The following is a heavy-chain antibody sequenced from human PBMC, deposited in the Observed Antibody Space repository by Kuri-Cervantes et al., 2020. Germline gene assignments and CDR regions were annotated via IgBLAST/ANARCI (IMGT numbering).Heavy chain of an antibody. CDR3: AGPAAGRDYYYYMDV. CDR1: GGTFSSYA. CDR2: IIPIFGTA. Sequence: SVKVSCKASGGTFSSYAISWVRQAPGQGLEWMGGIIPIFGTANYAQKFQGRVTITADKSTSTAYMELSSLRSEDTAVYYCAGPAAGRDYYYYMDVWGKGTTVTVSS. J-gene: IGHJ6*03. V-gene: IGHV1-69*06. D-gene: IGHD6-13*01.